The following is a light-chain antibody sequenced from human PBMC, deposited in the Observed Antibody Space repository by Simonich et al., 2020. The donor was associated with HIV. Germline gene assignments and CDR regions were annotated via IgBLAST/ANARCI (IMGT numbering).Light chain of an antibody. CDR3: QQYNNWPLF. Sequence: EIVMTQSPVTLSVSPGERATLSCRASQSVRRSYLAWYQQKPGQAPSLLIYGASTRATGIPARFSGSGSGTEFTLTINSMQSEDFAVYYCQQYNNWPLFFGQGAKLEIK. J-gene: IGKJ2*01. V-gene: IGKV3-15*01. CDR2: GAS. CDR1: QSVRRSY.